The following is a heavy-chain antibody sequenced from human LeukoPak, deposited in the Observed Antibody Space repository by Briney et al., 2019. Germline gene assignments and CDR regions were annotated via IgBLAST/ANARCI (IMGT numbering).Heavy chain of an antibody. J-gene: IGHJ4*02. D-gene: IGHD1-26*01. CDR1: GFTFSSYE. Sequence: GGSLRLSCAASGFTFSSYEMNWVRQAPGKGLEWVSAISGSGGSTYYADSVKGRFTISRDNSKNTLYLQMNSLRAEDTAVYYCARVGGSYRTFDYWGQGTLVTVSS. CDR2: ISGSGGST. CDR3: ARVGGSYRTFDY. V-gene: IGHV3-23*01.